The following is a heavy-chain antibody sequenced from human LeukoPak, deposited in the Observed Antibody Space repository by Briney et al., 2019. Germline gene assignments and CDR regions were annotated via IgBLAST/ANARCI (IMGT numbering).Heavy chain of an antibody. Sequence: PSETLSLTCTVSGGSISSYYWGWIRQPPGKGLEWIASMYHSGSTYYNPSLKSRVTISVDTSKNQFSLKLNSVTAADTAVYYCVRHPRYSTGWAIDYWGQGTLVTVSS. V-gene: IGHV4-38-2*02. CDR2: MYHSGST. CDR1: GGSISSYY. CDR3: VRHPRYSTGWAIDY. D-gene: IGHD6-19*01. J-gene: IGHJ4*02.